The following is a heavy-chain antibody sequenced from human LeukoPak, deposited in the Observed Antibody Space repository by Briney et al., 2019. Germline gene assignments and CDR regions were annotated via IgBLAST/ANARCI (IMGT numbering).Heavy chain of an antibody. J-gene: IGHJ4*01. CDR2: INPNSGGT. D-gene: IGHD1-26*01. CDR3: ARDSALEATALVY. V-gene: IGHV1-2*02. Sequence: GASVKVSCKASGYTFTSYAMNWVRQAPGQGLEWMGWINPNSGGTNYAQKFQGRVTMTRDTSISTAYMELSRLRSDDTAVYYCARDSALEATALVYWGQGTLVTVSS. CDR1: GYTFTSYA.